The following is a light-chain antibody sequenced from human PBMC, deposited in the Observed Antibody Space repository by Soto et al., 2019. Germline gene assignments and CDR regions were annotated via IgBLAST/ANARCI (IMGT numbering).Light chain of an antibody. J-gene: IGLJ3*02. CDR3: CSFAGSSTWV. V-gene: IGLV2-23*01. CDR2: DSS. Sequence: QSVLTQPASVSGSPGQSITISCTGTSSDVGNYNLVSWYQQHPGRAPKLIIYDSSKRPSGVSNRFSASKSANTASLTISGLQAEDEADYFCCSFAGSSTWVFGGGTQLTVL. CDR1: SSDVGNYNL.